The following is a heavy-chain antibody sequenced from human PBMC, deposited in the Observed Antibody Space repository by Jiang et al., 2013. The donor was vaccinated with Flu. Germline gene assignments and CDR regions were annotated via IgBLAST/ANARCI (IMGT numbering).Heavy chain of an antibody. Sequence: GPGLVKPSGTLSLTCAVSGASFRSYYWTWIRQPPGKGLEWIGYIYYSGSTNYNPSLKSRVTISVDTSKNQFSLKLSSVTAADTAVYYCARAYEFDAFDIWGQGTMVTVSS. V-gene: IGHV4-59*01. J-gene: IGHJ3*02. CDR3: ARAYEFDAFDI. CDR1: GASFRSYY. D-gene: IGHD3-10*01. CDR2: IYYSGST.